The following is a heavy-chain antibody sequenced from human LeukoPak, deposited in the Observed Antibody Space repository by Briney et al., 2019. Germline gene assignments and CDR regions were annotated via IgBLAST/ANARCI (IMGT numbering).Heavy chain of an antibody. CDR1: GFTVSSNY. CDR2: IYSGGST. J-gene: IGHJ1*01. D-gene: IGHD3-22*01. CDR3: AKDPLQYYYDSSGYYSRLSAEYFQH. Sequence: GGSLRLSCAASGFTVSSNYMSWVRQAPGKGLEWVSVIYSGGSTYYADSVKGRFTISRDNSKNTLYLQMNSLRAEDTAVYYCAKDPLQYYYDSSGYYSRLSAEYFQHWGQGTLVTVSS. V-gene: IGHV3-53*01.